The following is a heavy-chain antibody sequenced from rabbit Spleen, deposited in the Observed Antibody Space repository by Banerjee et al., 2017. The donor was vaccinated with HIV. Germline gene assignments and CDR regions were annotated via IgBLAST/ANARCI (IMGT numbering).Heavy chain of an antibody. J-gene: IGHJ4*01. CDR1: GFTLSSYY. V-gene: IGHV1S7*01. CDR3: ARAGYAGYGYDL. Sequence: QLKETGGGLVQPGGSLTLSCKASGFTLSSYYMNWVRQAPGKGLEWIGYIDPVFGITYYANWVNGRFSISLDNAQNTVFLQMTSLTAADTATYFCARAGYAGYGYDLWGPGTLVTVS. CDR2: IDPVFGIT. D-gene: IGHD6-1*01.